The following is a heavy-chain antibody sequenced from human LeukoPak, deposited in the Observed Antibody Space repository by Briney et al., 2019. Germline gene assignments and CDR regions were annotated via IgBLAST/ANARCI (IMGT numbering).Heavy chain of an antibody. Sequence: VASVKVSCKASGYTFSSFGISWVRQAPGQGLEWLGWISGYNAKTNYAQSVQGRVTMTTDTSTTTVYMELRSLRSDDTAIYYCARDYYGSGSENDYWGQGTLVTVSS. CDR1: GYTFSSFG. V-gene: IGHV1-18*01. CDR3: ARDYYGSGSENDY. J-gene: IGHJ4*02. D-gene: IGHD3-10*01. CDR2: ISGYNAKT.